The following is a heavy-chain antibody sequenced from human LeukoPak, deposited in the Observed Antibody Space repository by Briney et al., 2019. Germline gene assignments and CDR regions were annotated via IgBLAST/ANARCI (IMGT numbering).Heavy chain of an antibody. Sequence: GGSLRLSCAASGFSFDDYAMHWLRQAPGKSLQWVSLISEDGRTTYYADSVKGRFTISRDNSKNSLYLQMNSLRTEDTALYYCTKAAGNIGYDPLDAFDIWGQGTVVTVSS. V-gene: IGHV3-43*02. D-gene: IGHD5-12*01. CDR2: ISEDGRTT. CDR3: TKAAGNIGYDPLDAFDI. CDR1: GFSFDDYA. J-gene: IGHJ3*02.